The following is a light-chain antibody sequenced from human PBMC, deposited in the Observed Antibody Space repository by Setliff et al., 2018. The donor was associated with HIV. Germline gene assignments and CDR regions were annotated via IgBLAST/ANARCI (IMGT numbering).Light chain of an antibody. CDR2: DVS. Sequence: QSALTQPASVSGSPGQSITISCSGTSSDVGGYNYVSWYQQHPGKAPKLMIYDVSKRPSGVSTRFSGSKSGNTASLTISGPQAEDEADYFCNSYTSSSTLYVFGTGTKSPS. V-gene: IGLV2-14*01. J-gene: IGLJ1*01. CDR3: NSYTSSSTLYV. CDR1: SSDVGGYNY.